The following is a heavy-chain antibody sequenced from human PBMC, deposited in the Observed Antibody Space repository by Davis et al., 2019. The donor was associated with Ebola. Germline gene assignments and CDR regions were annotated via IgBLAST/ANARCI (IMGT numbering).Heavy chain of an antibody. V-gene: IGHV3-66*04. J-gene: IGHJ4*02. CDR1: GITVSGNY. D-gene: IGHD4-23*01. CDR2: IFSDDSA. CDR3: VSHYYGGNRTLDY. Sequence: GGSLRLSCAASGITVSGNYMSWVRQAPGKGLECVSVIFSDDSAYYADSVKGRFTMSRDNSNTLYLQMNSLRAEDTAMYYCVSHYYGGNRTLDYWGQGTLVTVSS.